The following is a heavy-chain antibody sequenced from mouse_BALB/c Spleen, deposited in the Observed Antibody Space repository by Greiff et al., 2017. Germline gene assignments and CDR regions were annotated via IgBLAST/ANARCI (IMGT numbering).Heavy chain of an antibody. D-gene: IGHD2-1*01. CDR3: ARFYYGNYGYYAMDY. J-gene: IGHJ4*01. CDR2: IYPGSGST. V-gene: IGHV1-55*01. CDR1: GYNFTSYW. Sequence: VQLQQPGAELVKPGTSVKLSCKASGYNFTSYWINWVKLRPGQGLEWIGDIYPGSGSTNYNEKFKSKATLTVDTSSSTAYMQLSSLASEDSALYYCARFYYGNYGYYAMDYWGQGTSVTVSS.